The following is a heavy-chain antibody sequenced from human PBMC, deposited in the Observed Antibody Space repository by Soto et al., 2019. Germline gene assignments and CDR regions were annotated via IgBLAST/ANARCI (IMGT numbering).Heavy chain of an antibody. CDR3: ASHSEQWLGPMGPDDNP. CDR2: IIPILGIA. D-gene: IGHD6-19*01. Sequence: QVQLVQSGAEVKKPGSSVKVSCKASGGTFSSYTISWVRQAPGQGLEWMGRIIPILGIANNAQKFQGRVTITADKSTSTAYMELSSLRSEDTAVYYCASHSEQWLGPMGPDDNPGGQGTLVTVSS. J-gene: IGHJ5*02. V-gene: IGHV1-69*02. CDR1: GGTFSSYT.